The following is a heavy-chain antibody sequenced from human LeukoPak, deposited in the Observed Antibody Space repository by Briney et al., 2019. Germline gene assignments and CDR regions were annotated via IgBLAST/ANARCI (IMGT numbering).Heavy chain of an antibody. D-gene: IGHD5-18*01. V-gene: IGHV1-3*01. CDR2: INAGNGNT. CDR3: ARESGGRTYSYGYLDY. Sequence: ASVKVSCKASGYTFTSYGISWVRQAPGQRLEWMGWINAGNGNTKYSQKFQGRVTITRDTSASTAYMELSSLRSEDTAVYYCARESGGRTYSYGYLDYWGQRTLVTVSS. J-gene: IGHJ4*02. CDR1: GYTFTSYG.